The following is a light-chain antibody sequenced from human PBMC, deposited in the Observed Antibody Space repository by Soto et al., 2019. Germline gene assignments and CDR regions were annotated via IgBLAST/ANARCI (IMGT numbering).Light chain of an antibody. CDR3: QQSFSSPPWT. Sequence: DIQMTQSPSSLSASVGDSVTITCRASQNIKTYLNWYQQKPGKAPNLPIYAASSLHSGVPSRFSGSGSGTDFTLTISSLQPEDFATYYCQQSFSSPPWTFGQGTKVEI. J-gene: IGKJ1*01. CDR2: AAS. V-gene: IGKV1-39*01. CDR1: QNIKTY.